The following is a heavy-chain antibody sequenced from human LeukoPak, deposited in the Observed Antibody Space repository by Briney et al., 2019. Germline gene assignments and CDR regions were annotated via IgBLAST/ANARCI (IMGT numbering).Heavy chain of an antibody. J-gene: IGHJ5*02. CDR1: GFTFSNAW. D-gene: IGHD3-22*01. V-gene: IGHV3-15*07. CDR2: IRSNSDGGTI. Sequence: GGSLRLSCATSGFTFSNAWMSWVRQAPGKGLEWVGRIRSNSDGGTIDYAAPVKGRFALSRDDSKNTLYLQMNSLQTEDTAVYYCATDFYDTTWGQGTLVTVSS. CDR3: ATDFYDTT.